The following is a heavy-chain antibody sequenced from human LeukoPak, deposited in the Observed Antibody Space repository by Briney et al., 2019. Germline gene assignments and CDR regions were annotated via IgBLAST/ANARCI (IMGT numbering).Heavy chain of an antibody. Sequence: PSETLSLTCTVSGGSISSYYWSWIRQPPGKGLEWIGYIYYSGSTNYNPSLKSRVTISVDTSKNQFSLELSSVTAADTAVYYCARLNGGWFDPWGQGTLVTVSS. V-gene: IGHV4-59*08. CDR3: ARLNGGWFDP. D-gene: IGHD3-16*01. CDR1: GGSISSYY. J-gene: IGHJ5*02. CDR2: IYYSGST.